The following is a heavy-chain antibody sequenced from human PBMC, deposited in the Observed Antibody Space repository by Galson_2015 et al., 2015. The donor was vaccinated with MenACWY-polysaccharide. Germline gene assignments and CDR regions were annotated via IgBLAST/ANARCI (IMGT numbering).Heavy chain of an antibody. Sequence: QSGAEVKQPGESLKISCTGSGYMFATYWIGWVRQMPGKGLEWMGIIYPGDSDTRYSPSFRGQVTISVDKSTSTAYVQWSSLKASDTAMYYCASQGTAGTTFPAYWGQGTLVTVSS. CDR1: GYMFATYW. J-gene: IGHJ4*02. CDR2: IYPGDSDT. D-gene: IGHD1-7*01. V-gene: IGHV5-51*03. CDR3: ASQGTAGTTFPAY.